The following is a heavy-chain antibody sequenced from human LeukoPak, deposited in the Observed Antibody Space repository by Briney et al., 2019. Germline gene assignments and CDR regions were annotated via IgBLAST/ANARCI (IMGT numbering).Heavy chain of an antibody. Sequence: GASVKVSCKASGYTFTGYYMHWVRQAPGQGLEWMGWINPNSGGTNYAQKFQGRVTMTRDTSISTAYMELSRLRSDDTAVYYCARDPTYYGSGPYYMDVWGKGTTVTVSS. CDR1: GYTFTGYY. CDR3: ARDPTYYGSGPYYMDV. J-gene: IGHJ6*03. CDR2: INPNSGGT. V-gene: IGHV1-2*02. D-gene: IGHD3-10*01.